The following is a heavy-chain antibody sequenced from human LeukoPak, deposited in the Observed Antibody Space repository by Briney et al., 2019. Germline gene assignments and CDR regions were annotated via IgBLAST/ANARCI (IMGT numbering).Heavy chain of an antibody. D-gene: IGHD6-19*01. V-gene: IGHV4-39*02. CDR1: GGSLSSSSYY. CDR2: IYYSGST. CDR3: ARDQGSGWYYFDY. J-gene: IGHJ4*02. Sequence: SETLSLTCTVSGGSLSSSSYYWGWIRQPPGKGLEWLGSIYYSGSTYYNPSLKSRVTISVDTSKNQCSLNISPVTAADTAVYYCARDQGSGWYYFDYWGQGALVPVSS.